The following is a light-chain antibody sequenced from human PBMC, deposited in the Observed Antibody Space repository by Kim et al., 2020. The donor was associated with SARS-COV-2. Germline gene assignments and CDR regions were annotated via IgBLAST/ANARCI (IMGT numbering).Light chain of an antibody. CDR2: DVT. CDR1: SNDIGLYNY. J-gene: IGLJ3*02. CDR3: ASYTSSNSLV. V-gene: IGLV2-14*03. Sequence: QSALTQPASMSGSPGQSITISCTGTSNDIGLYNYVSWYQLHPGTAPKLLIYDVTKRPSGVSDRFAGSKSGNTASLSISGLQTEDESEDFCASYTSSNSLVFGGGTQLTVL.